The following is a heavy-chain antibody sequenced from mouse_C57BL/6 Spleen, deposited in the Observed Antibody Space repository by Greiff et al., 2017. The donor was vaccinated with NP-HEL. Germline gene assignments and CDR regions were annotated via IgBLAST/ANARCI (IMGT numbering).Heavy chain of an antibody. CDR2: IYPGSGST. D-gene: IGHD2-5*01. Sequence: QVQLQQPGAELVKPGASVKMSCKASGYTFTSYWITWVKQRPGQGLEWIGDIYPGSGSTNYNEKFKSKATLTVDTSSSTAYMQLSSLTSEDSAVYYGARSGSSNYVRYFDVWGTGTTVTVSS. V-gene: IGHV1-55*01. CDR3: ARSGSSNYVRYFDV. J-gene: IGHJ1*03. CDR1: GYTFTSYW.